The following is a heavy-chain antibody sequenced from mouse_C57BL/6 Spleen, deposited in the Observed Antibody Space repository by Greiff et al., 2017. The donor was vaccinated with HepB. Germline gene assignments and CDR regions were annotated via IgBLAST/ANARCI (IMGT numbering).Heavy chain of an antibody. J-gene: IGHJ3*01. CDR2: ISYDGSN. Sequence: DVKLQESGPGLVKPSQSLSLTCSVTGYSITSGYYWNWIRQFPGNKLEWMGYISYDGSNNYNPSLKNRISITRDTSKNQFFLKLNSVTTEDTATYYCARGDEAWFAYWGQGTLVTVSA. CDR3: ARGDEAWFAY. D-gene: IGHD3-3*01. CDR1: GYSITSGYY. V-gene: IGHV3-6*01.